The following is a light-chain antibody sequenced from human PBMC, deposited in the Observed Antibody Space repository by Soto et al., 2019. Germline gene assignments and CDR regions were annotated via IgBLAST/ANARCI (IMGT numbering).Light chain of an antibody. CDR3: SSHAGSIHFYV. Sequence: QSALTQPPSASGSPGQSVTISCTGTSSDVGAYDFVSWYQQHPGKAPKLIISEVNKRPSGVPDRFSGSKSGNTASLTVSGLQPEDEADYYCSSHAGSIHFYVFGTGTQLTAL. CDR2: EVN. V-gene: IGLV2-8*01. CDR1: SSDVGAYDF. J-gene: IGLJ1*01.